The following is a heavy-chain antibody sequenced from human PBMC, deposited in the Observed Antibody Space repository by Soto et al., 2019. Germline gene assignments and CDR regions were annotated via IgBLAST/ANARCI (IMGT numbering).Heavy chain of an antibody. J-gene: IGHJ4*01. CDR3: ARQAAAAGTYGGGYFDC. D-gene: IGHD6-13*01. Sequence: SETLSLTCAVSGGSISSGGYSWSWIRQPPGKGLEWIGYIYHSGSTYYNPSLKSRVTISVDRSKNQFSLKLSSVTAADTAVYYCARQAAAAGTYGGGYFDCWGHGTLVTVSS. CDR2: IYHSGST. V-gene: IGHV4-30-2*01. CDR1: GGSISSGGYS.